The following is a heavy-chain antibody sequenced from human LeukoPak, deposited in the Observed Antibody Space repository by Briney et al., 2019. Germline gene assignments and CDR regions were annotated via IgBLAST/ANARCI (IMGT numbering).Heavy chain of an antibody. J-gene: IGHJ5*02. CDR1: GVSINSDSFS. Sequence: PSETLSLTCTVSGVSINSDSFSWGWIRQPPGGGLEWIGNLYYTGSTYYNPSLRSRVTISVDTSKNQFSLKLNSVTAADSAVYYCARGPIDYAGNSGRFGPWGQGILVTVSS. CDR2: LYYTGST. V-gene: IGHV4-39*07. CDR3: ARGPIDYAGNSGRFGP. D-gene: IGHD4-23*01.